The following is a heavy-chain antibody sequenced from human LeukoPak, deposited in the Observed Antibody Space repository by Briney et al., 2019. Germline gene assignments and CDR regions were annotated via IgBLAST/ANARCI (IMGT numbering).Heavy chain of an antibody. V-gene: IGHV3-53*01. CDR2: IYSGGST. CDR3: ARSPKYYGMDV. Sequence: PGGSLRLSCAAAGFTVSSNYMSWVRPPPGEGLEWVSVIYSGGSTYYADSVKGRFIISRNNSKNTLYLQMNRLRAEDTAVYYCARSPKYYGMDVWGQGTTVTVSS. J-gene: IGHJ6*02. CDR1: GFTVSSNY.